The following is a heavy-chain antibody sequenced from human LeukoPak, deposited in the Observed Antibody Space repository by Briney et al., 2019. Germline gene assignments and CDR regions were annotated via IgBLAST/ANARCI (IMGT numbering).Heavy chain of an antibody. Sequence: GGSLRLSCAASGFTFSSYWMSWVRQAPGKGLEWVANIKQDGSEKYYVDSVKGRFTISRDNAKNSLYLQMNSLRAEDTAVYYCARDLGDTNYYYYYMDVWGKGTTVTVSS. CDR1: GFTFSSYW. CDR2: IKQDGSEK. J-gene: IGHJ6*03. D-gene: IGHD3-10*01. CDR3: ARDLGDTNYYYYYMDV. V-gene: IGHV3-7*01.